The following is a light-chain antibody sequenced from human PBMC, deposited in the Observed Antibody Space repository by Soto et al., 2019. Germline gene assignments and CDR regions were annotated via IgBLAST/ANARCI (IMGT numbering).Light chain of an antibody. CDR3: QAWDSSTVV. Sequence: SYELTQPPSVSVSPGQTASITCSGAKSGDKYACWYQQKPGQSPVLVIYQDSKRPSGIPERFSGSNSGNTATRTISGTQAMDEADYYCQAWDSSTVVFGGGTKVTVL. V-gene: IGLV3-1*01. J-gene: IGLJ2*01. CDR1: KSGDKY. CDR2: QDS.